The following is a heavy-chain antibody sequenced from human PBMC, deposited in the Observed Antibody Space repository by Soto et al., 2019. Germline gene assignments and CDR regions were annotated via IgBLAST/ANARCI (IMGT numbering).Heavy chain of an antibody. D-gene: IGHD1-1*01. Sequence: DVQLVESGGGLIQPGESLRLSCAAFGLTISGKKYVAWVRLAPGKGLVLVSALYDVDGSFYADSVTGRFTTSSDSSKTTVYLQMNDLRPDDSAVYYCATWHEREHAFDVWGQGTTVTISS. V-gene: IGHV3-53*01. CDR3: ATWHEREHAFDV. CDR2: LYDVDGS. CDR1: GLTISGKKY. J-gene: IGHJ3*01.